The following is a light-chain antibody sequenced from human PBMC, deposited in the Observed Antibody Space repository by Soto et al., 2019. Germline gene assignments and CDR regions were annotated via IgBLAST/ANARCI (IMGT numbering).Light chain of an antibody. CDR3: QQYGSSPGT. CDR2: DTS. Sequence: EIVLTQSPGTLSLSPGERATLSCRASQNVRDSYLAWYQQKPGQAPSLLLYDTSTRATGVPDRVSGSGSGTDFALTISRVEPEDFALYFCQQYGSSPGTFGQGTKVEI. V-gene: IGKV3-20*01. J-gene: IGKJ1*01. CDR1: QNVRDSY.